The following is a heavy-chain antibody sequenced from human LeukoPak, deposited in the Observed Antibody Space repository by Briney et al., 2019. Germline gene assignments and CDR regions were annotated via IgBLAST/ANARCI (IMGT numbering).Heavy chain of an antibody. V-gene: IGHV3-33*01. Sequence: PGRSLRLSCAASGFTFSSYGMHWVRQAPGKGLEWVAVIWYDGSNKYYADSVKGRFTISRDNSKNTLYLQMNSLRAEDTAVYYCARDVVAKGEHYYDSSGSQGGTNYYYGMDVWGQGTTVTVSS. D-gene: IGHD3-22*01. J-gene: IGHJ6*02. CDR3: ARDVVAKGEHYYDSSGSQGGTNYYYGMDV. CDR2: IWYDGSNK. CDR1: GFTFSSYG.